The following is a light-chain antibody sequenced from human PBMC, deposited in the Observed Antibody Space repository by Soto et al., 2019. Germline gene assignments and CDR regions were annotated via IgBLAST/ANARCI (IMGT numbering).Light chain of an antibody. J-gene: IGKJ5*01. V-gene: IGKV3-15*01. CDR3: KQYNTYST. CDR1: HSVNTH. CDR2: GAS. Sequence: MMMTPSPATLSVSPGERVTLSCRTSHSVNTHVAWYQQKPGQAPRLLLYGASTRATGIPVRFSGSGFGTEFTLTISSLQPEDFATYYCKQYNTYSTVGQGTRLEIK.